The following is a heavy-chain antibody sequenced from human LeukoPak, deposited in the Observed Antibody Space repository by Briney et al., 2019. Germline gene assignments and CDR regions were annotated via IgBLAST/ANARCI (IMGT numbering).Heavy chain of an antibody. CDR3: SRWARGRRNYSHRGMEV. D-gene: IGHD2-15*01. CDR2: INHSGST. CDR1: AGSLSVYY. J-gene: IGHJ6*04. Sequence: SETLSLTCAVDAGSLSVYYWSWIRQPPGKGLGWIGEINHSGSTNNNPSLKSRVTRSVDTSKNQFSRKLGAVTGADTAVYHCSRWARGRRNYSHRGMEVWGKGTTVTVSS. V-gene: IGHV4-34*01.